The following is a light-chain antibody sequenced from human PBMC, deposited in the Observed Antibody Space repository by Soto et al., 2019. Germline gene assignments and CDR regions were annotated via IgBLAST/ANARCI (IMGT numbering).Light chain of an antibody. J-gene: IGKJ1*01. V-gene: IGKV4-1*01. CDR1: QSVLFGSNNNNF. CDR2: WAS. CDR3: QQIYRTPK. Sequence: DIVLTQSPESLAVSLGERSSISCESSQSVLFGSNNNNFLAWYQHKPGQSGGLVINWASAREFGVPERFSGSASATHFALPISIMQVEAVARFYFQQIYRTPKFGQATNV.